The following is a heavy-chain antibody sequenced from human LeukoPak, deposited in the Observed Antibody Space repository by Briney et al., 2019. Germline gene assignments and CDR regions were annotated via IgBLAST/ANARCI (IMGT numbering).Heavy chain of an antibody. Sequence: ASVKVSCKASGYSFTSYWIGWVRQMPGKGLEWMGIIYPGDSDTRYSPSFQGQVTISADKSISTAYLQWSSLKASDTAMYYCARRDCSSTSCYNLDYWGQGALVTVSS. CDR2: IYPGDSDT. D-gene: IGHD2-2*02. CDR3: ARRDCSSTSCYNLDY. CDR1: GYSFTSYW. J-gene: IGHJ4*02. V-gene: IGHV5-51*01.